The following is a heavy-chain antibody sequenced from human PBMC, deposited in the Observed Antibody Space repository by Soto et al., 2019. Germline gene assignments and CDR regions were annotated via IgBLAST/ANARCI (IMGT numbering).Heavy chain of an antibody. V-gene: IGHV3-48*02. Sequence: GGSLRLSCAASGFTFSSYSMNWVRQAPGKGLEWVSYISSSSSTIYYADSVKGRFTISRDNAKNSLYLQMNSLRDEDTAVYYCARDRLRYSSSALTSIRGGVDYWGQGTLVTVSS. CDR3: ARDRLRYSSSALTSIRGGVDY. D-gene: IGHD6-19*01. CDR1: GFTFSSYS. J-gene: IGHJ4*02. CDR2: ISSSSSTI.